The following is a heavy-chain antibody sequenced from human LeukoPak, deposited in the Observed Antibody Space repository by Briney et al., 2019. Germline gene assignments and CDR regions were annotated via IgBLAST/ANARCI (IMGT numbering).Heavy chain of an antibody. V-gene: IGHV6-1*01. CDR2: TYYRSKWYN. CDR3: AREGSEGYLFDH. J-gene: IGHJ4*02. CDR1: GDSVSSSSAA. Sequence: SQTLSLTCAISGDSVSSSSAAWSWLRQSPSRGLEWLGRTYYRSKWYNDYAVSVKSRITINPDTSKNQFSLQLNSMTPEDTAVYYCAREGSEGYLFDHWGQGTLVTVSS. D-gene: IGHD1-1*01.